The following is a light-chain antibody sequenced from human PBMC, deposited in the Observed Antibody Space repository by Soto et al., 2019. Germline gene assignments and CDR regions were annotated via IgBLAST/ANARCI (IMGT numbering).Light chain of an antibody. CDR2: GAS. CDR3: HQYDNWPPHT. Sequence: EKVMTQSPATLSVSPGERATLSSRASLTISSNLAWYQQKPGQAPRLLIFGASTRATGIPARFSGNGTETEFTLTISSLQSEDFAVYYCHQYDNWPPHTFGQGTKLEMK. V-gene: IGKV3-15*01. J-gene: IGKJ2*01. CDR1: LTISSN.